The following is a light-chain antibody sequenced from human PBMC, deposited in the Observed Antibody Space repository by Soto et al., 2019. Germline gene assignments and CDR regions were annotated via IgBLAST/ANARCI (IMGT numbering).Light chain of an antibody. CDR1: SSNIANNY. CDR2: DDD. Sequence: QSVLTQPPSVSAAPGPKVTISCSGSSSNIANNYVSWYQHLPGMAPKLLIYDDDRRPSGIPDRFSGSKSGTSATLGITGLQTGDEADYYCGTWDGSLGVVFGGGTKLTVL. J-gene: IGLJ2*01. CDR3: GTWDGSLGVV. V-gene: IGLV1-51*01.